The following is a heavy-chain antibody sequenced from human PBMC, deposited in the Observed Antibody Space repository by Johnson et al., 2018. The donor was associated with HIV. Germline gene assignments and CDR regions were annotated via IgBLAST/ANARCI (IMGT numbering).Heavy chain of an antibody. Sequence: QVQLVESGGGVVQPGRSLRLSCAASGFTFSSYGMHWVRQAPGKGLEGVAVIWYDGSNKYYADSVKGRFNISRANSKNTLYLQMTSLRAEDTAVYYFAKYMDHWNYGAFDIWSQGTMVTVSS. CDR1: GFTFSSYG. D-gene: IGHD1-7*01. CDR3: AKYMDHWNYGAFDI. V-gene: IGHV3-33*06. J-gene: IGHJ3*02. CDR2: IWYDGSNK.